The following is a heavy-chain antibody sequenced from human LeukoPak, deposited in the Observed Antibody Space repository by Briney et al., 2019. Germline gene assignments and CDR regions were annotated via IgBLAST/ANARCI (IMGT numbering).Heavy chain of an antibody. Sequence: GASVKVSCKASGYTFTGYYMHWVRQAPGQGLEWMGGIIPIFGTANYAQKLQGRVTITADESTSTAYMELSSLRSEDTAVYYCARSEYYYGSGSKRRKGGWFDPWGQGTLVTVSS. CDR3: ARSEYYYGSGSKRRKGGWFDP. J-gene: IGHJ5*02. D-gene: IGHD3-10*01. CDR2: IIPIFGTA. V-gene: IGHV1-69*13. CDR1: GYTFTGYY.